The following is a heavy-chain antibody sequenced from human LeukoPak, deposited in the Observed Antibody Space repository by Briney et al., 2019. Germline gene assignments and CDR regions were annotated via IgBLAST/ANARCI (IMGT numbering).Heavy chain of an antibody. CDR1: GFTFDDYA. CDR2: ISWDSRNI. Sequence: GGSLRLSCAASGFTFDDYAMFWVRQIPGEGLEWVSGISWDSRNIGYAASVKGRFTTSRDNGKKSVYLQINSLRAEDTALYYCARGNRDSSGFYFYYGMDVWGQGTMVTVSS. J-gene: IGHJ6*02. CDR3: ARGNRDSSGFYFYYGMDV. D-gene: IGHD6-19*01. V-gene: IGHV3-9*01.